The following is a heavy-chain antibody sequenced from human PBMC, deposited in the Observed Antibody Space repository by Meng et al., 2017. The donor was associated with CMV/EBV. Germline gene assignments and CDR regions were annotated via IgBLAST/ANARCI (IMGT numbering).Heavy chain of an antibody. J-gene: IGHJ5*02. Sequence: GGSLRLSCAASGFTFSSYEMNWVRQAPGKGLEWVSYISSSGSTIYYADSVKGRFTISRDNAKNSLYLQMNSLRAEDTAVYYCASFSPLYCSSTSCSNNWFDPWGQGTLVTVPQ. D-gene: IGHD2-2*01. CDR1: GFTFSSYE. CDR2: ISSSGSTI. V-gene: IGHV3-48*03. CDR3: ASFSPLYCSSTSCSNNWFDP.